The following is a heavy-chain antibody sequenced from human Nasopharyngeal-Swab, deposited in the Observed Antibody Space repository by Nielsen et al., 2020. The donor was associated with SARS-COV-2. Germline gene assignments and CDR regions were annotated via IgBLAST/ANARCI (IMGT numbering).Heavy chain of an antibody. CDR2: IYTSGST. J-gene: IGHJ6*03. CDR3: ARGLRGVTTYYYYYYMDV. Sequence: SETLSFTCTVSGGSISSGSYYWSWIRQPAGKGLEWIGRIYTSGSTNYNPSLKSRVTISVDTSKNQFSLKLSSVTAADTAVYYCARGLRGVTTYYYYYYMDVWGKGTTVTVSS. CDR1: GGSISSGSYY. D-gene: IGHD4-17*01. V-gene: IGHV4-61*02.